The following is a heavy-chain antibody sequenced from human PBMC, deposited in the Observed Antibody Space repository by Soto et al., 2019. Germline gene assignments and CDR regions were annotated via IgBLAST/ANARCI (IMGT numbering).Heavy chain of an antibody. CDR1: GFSFSSYW. D-gene: IGHD1-26*01. V-gene: IGHV3-74*01. J-gene: IGHJ4*02. CDR3: ARGRWELLPSD. CDR2: VSPDGGGT. Sequence: EVQLVESGGGLVQPGGSLRLSCEASGFSFSSYWMLWVRQDPGKGLLWVARVSPDGGGTSYADSVKGRFTIFRDNAKNTVYLKMNSLRVEDKAVYFCARGRWELLPSDWGQGTLVTVSS.